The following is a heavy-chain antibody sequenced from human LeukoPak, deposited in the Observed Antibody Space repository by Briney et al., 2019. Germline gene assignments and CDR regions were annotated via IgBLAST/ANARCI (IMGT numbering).Heavy chain of an antibody. J-gene: IGHJ4*02. CDR1: GGTFSSYA. D-gene: IGHD3-22*01. Sequence: SVKVSCKASGGTFSSYAISWVRQAPGQGLEWMGRIIPILGIANYAQKFQGRVTITAVKSTSTAYMELSSLRSEDTAVYYCARREYYYDSSGYYLYWGQGTLVTVSS. CDR2: IIPILGIA. V-gene: IGHV1-69*04. CDR3: ARREYYYDSSGYYLY.